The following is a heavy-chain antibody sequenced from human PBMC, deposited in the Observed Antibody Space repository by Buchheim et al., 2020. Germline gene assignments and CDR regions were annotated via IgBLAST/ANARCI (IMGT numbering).Heavy chain of an antibody. CDR2: INPSGGST. V-gene: IGHV1-46*01. CDR1: GYTFTSYY. Sequence: QVQLVQSGAEVKKPGASVKVSCKASGYTFTSYYMHWVRQAPGQGLEWMGIINPSGGSTSYAQKFQGRVTMTRDTSTSPVYMELSRLRSDDTAVYYCAQYYYDSSGYDPDYYGMDVWGQGTT. J-gene: IGHJ6*02. D-gene: IGHD3-22*01. CDR3: AQYYYDSSGYDPDYYGMDV.